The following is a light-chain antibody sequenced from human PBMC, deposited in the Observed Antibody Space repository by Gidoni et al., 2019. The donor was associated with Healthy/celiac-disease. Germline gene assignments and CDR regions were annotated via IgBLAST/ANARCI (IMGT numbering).Light chain of an antibody. Sequence: QSALTQPASVSGSPGQSITISCTGTSSDVGGYNYVSWYQQHPGKAHKLMLYDVSKRPSGVANRFSGSKSGNTASLTISGLQAEDEADYYCSPYTSSSTWVFGGGTKLTVL. V-gene: IGLV2-14*01. J-gene: IGLJ3*02. CDR2: DVS. CDR1: SSDVGGYNY. CDR3: SPYTSSSTWV.